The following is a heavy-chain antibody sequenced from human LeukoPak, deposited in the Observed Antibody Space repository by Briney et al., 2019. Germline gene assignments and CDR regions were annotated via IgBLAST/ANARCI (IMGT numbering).Heavy chain of an antibody. D-gene: IGHD2-2*01. V-gene: IGHV1-2*02. CDR3: ARLAVVPAAMEVNDY. Sequence: ASVKVSCKASGYTFTGYYMHWVRQAPGQGLEGMGWINPNSGGTNYAQKFQGRVTMTRDTSISTAYMELSRLRSDDTAVYYCARLAVVPAAMEVNDYWGQGTLVTVSS. J-gene: IGHJ4*02. CDR1: GYTFTGYY. CDR2: INPNSGGT.